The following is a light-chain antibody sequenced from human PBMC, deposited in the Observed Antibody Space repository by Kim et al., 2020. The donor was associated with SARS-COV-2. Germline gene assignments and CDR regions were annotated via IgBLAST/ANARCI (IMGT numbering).Light chain of an antibody. CDR1: QSVSSN. CDR2: GAS. J-gene: IGKJ1*01. CDR3: QQYNNWPRT. Sequence: EKVMTQSPATLSVSPGERATLSCRASQSVSSNLAWYQQKPGQAPRLLIYGASTRATGIPARFSGSGSGTEFTLTISSLQSEDFAVYYCQQYNNWPRTFGQGTKVDTK. V-gene: IGKV3-15*01.